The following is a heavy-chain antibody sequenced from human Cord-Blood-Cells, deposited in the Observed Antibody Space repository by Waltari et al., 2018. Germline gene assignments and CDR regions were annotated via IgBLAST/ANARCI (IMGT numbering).Heavy chain of an antibody. D-gene: IGHD1-7*01. J-gene: IGHJ3*02. V-gene: IGHV4-31*03. CDR3: ARVRVITGTTRAFDI. CDR2: IYYSGST. CDR1: GGSISSVGSY. Sequence: QVQLQESGPGLVKPSQTLSLTCTVSGGSISSVGSYWSWIRQPPGKGLEWIGYIYYSGSTYYNPSLKSRVTISVDTSKNQFSLKLSSVTAADTAVYYCARVRVITGTTRAFDIWGQGTMVTVSS.